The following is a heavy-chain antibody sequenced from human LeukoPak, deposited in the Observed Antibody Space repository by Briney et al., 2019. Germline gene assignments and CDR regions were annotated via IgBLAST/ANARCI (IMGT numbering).Heavy chain of an antibody. CDR3: ASTFNVRFWSGTNVPNY. D-gene: IGHD3-3*01. V-gene: IGHV3-48*04. CDR1: GFTFSSYS. J-gene: IGHJ4*02. Sequence: GGSLRLSCAASGFTFSSYSMNWVRQAPGKGLEWVSYISSSSSTIYYADSVKGRFTISRDNAKNSLYMQMNSLRAEDTAVYYCASTFNVRFWSGTNVPNYWGQGTLVTVSS. CDR2: ISSSSSTI.